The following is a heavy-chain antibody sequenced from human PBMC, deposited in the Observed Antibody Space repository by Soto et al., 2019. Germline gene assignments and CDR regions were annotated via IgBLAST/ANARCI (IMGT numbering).Heavy chain of an antibody. J-gene: IGHJ3*02. D-gene: IGHD2-15*01. CDR1: GFTVGDYA. CDR2: IRSKVHGGTT. CDR3: TRDLYCSDNTCYSGSEI. Sequence: GGSLRLSCATSGFTVGDYAMSWFRQAPGKGLEWVGFIRSKVHGGTTEYDTSVKGRFTISRDDSKSIAYLQMNSLKTEDTAVYYCTRDLYCSDNTCYSGSEIWGPGTMVTVSS. V-gene: IGHV3-49*03.